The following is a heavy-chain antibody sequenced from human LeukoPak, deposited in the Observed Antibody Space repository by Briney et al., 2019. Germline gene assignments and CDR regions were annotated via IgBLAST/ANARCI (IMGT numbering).Heavy chain of an antibody. J-gene: IGHJ4*02. D-gene: IGHD2/OR15-2a*01. V-gene: IGHV3-9*01. Sequence: GRSLRLSCAASGFTFDDYAMHWVRHAPGKGLEWVSGISWNSGSIGYADSVKGRFTISRDNAKNSLYLQMNSLRAEDTALYYCAKDIGSTMDYWGQGTLVTVSS. CDR2: ISWNSGSI. CDR3: AKDIGSTMDY. CDR1: GFTFDDYA.